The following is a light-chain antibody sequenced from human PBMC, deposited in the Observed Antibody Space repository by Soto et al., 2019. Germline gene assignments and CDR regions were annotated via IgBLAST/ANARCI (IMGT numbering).Light chain of an antibody. CDR2: DAS. CDR1: QSVSTY. CDR3: QQRSNWPPYT. Sequence: VLTQSPATLSLSPGERATLSCRASQSVSTYLAWYQLKPGQAPRLLIYDASNRATGIPARFSGSGSGTDFTLTISILEPEDFAVYYCQQRSNWPPYTFGQGTKLEIK. V-gene: IGKV3-11*01. J-gene: IGKJ2*01.